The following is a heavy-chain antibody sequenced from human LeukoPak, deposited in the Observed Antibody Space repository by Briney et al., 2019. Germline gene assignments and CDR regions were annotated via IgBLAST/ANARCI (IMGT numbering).Heavy chain of an antibody. J-gene: IGHJ4*02. D-gene: IGHD3-10*01. V-gene: IGHV5-51*01. CDR2: IYPGDSDT. CDR1: GSRFTSYW. CDR3: ARLYGSGSYYIDY. Sequence: GASLKISCKGSGSRFTSYWIGWVRQMPGKGLEWMGIIYPGDSDTGYSPSLQGQVTISADKSISTAYLQWSSLKASDTAMYYCARLYGSGSYYIDYWGQGTLVTVSS.